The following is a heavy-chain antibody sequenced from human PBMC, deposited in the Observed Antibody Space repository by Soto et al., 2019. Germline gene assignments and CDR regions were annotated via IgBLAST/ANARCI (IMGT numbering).Heavy chain of an antibody. J-gene: IGHJ4*02. Sequence: PGGSLRLSCAASGFTFDDYAMQWVRQAPGKGPEWVSGISWNSGSIGYADSVKGRFTISRDNAKNSLYLQMNSLRAEDTALYYCAKDYTIFGVVITDGYFDYWGQGTLVTVSS. D-gene: IGHD3-3*01. CDR3: AKDYTIFGVVITDGYFDY. CDR1: GFTFDDYA. CDR2: ISWNSGSI. V-gene: IGHV3-9*01.